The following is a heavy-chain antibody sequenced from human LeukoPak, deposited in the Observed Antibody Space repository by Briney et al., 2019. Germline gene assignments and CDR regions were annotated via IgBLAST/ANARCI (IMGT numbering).Heavy chain of an antibody. V-gene: IGHV1-18*01. Sequence: ASVKVSCEASGYKFTSYSISWVRQAPGQGLEWMGWISAYNGNTDYAQKLQGRVTMTTDTSTSTAYMELRSLRSDDTAVYYCARDPDCISANCYFAHYDYWGQGTLVTVSS. CDR1: GYKFTSYS. CDR3: ARDPDCISANCYFAHYDY. J-gene: IGHJ4*02. D-gene: IGHD2-2*01. CDR2: ISAYNGNT.